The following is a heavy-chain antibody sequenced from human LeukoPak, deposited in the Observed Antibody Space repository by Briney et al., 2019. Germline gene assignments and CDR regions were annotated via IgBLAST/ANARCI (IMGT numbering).Heavy chain of an antibody. CDR2: ISYDGSNK. CDR3: ARTRRDRLFDY. CDR1: GSTFSSYA. J-gene: IGHJ4*02. Sequence: GGSLRLSCAASGSTFSSYAMHWVRQAPGKGLEWVAVISYDGSNKYYADSVKGRFTISRDNSKNTLYLQMNSLRAEDTAVYYCARTRRDRLFDYWGQGTLVTVSS. V-gene: IGHV3-30*04.